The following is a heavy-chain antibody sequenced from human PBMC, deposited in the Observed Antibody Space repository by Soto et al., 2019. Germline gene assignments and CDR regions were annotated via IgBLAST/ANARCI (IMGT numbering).Heavy chain of an antibody. J-gene: IGHJ6*02. CDR3: ARDLVPQQLGPYYYYYYGMDV. Sequence: GGSLRLSCAASGFTFSSYGMQWVRQAPGKGLDWVALTWNDGSKKYYADSVKGRFNISRDNSKNTLFLQMNSLRAEDTAVYYCARDLVPQQLGPYYYYYYGMDVWGQGTTVTVSS. V-gene: IGHV3-30*02. CDR2: TWNDGSKK. D-gene: IGHD6-13*01. CDR1: GFTFSSYG.